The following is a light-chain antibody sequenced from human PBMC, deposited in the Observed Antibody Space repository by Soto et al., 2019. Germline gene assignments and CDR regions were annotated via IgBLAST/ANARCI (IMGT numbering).Light chain of an antibody. CDR2: WTS. J-gene: IGKJ3*01. V-gene: IGKV4-1*01. CDR1: QSVSPISNNKSY. CDR3: QQFYSSPFT. Sequence: DIVMTQSPDSLAVSLGERATINCKSSQSVSPISNNKSYLAWYQQKSGQPPKLLIYWTSTRESGVPDRFSGSGSGTDFTLTISSLQAQDVAVYYCQQFYSSPFTFGPGTKVDIK.